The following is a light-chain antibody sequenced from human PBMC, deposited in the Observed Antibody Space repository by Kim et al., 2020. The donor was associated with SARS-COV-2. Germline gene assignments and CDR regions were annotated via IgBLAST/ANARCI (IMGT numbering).Light chain of an antibody. V-gene: IGLV2-8*01. Sequence: GKSGKNARKGKRRDVGGYNDVARKKQNRGKAPKIKMYEVSKRHEGVPDRFSGSKSGKKASLTVSGLQAEDEADYNCSSYAGSNNWVFGGGTKVTVL. J-gene: IGLJ3*02. CDR3: SSYAGSNNWV. CDR1: RRDVGGYND. CDR2: EVS.